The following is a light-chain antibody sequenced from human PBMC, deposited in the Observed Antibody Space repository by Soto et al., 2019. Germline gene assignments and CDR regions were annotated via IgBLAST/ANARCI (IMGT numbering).Light chain of an antibody. V-gene: IGLV2-14*01. J-gene: IGLJ3*02. Sequence: QSALTQPATVSVSPGQSISISCTGTSSDVGGYNYFPWYQQHPGKPPKLQIHEVSNRPSGVSNRFSVSKPGNTASPTISELQDEDEVDYYCSSFTTIGTWVFGGGTKPTVL. CDR1: SSDVGGYNY. CDR3: SSFTTIGTWV. CDR2: EVS.